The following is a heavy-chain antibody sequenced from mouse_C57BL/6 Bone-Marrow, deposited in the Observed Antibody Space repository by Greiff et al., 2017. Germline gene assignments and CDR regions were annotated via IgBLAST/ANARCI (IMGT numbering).Heavy chain of an antibody. Sequence: QVQLKQSGAELMKPGASVKLSCKATGYTFTGYWIEWVKQRPGHGLEWIGEILPGSGSTNYNEKFKGKATFTADTSSNTAYMQLSSLATEDSAIYYCARAGMRGYMAWFAYWGQGTLGTVSA. CDR1: GYTFTGYW. CDR2: ILPGSGST. CDR3: ARAGMRGYMAWFAY. V-gene: IGHV1-9*01. J-gene: IGHJ3*01. D-gene: IGHD2-2*01.